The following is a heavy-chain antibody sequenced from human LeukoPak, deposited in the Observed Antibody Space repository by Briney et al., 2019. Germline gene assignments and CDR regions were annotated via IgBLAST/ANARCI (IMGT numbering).Heavy chain of an antibody. V-gene: IGHV3-7*03. D-gene: IGHD3-3*01. Sequence: PGGSLRLSCAASGFTFSSYWMSWVRQAPGKRPQWVANIKQDGSETYYVGSVKGRFTISRDNAKNSLYLQMNSLRAEDTAVYYCARDFSYERFDYWGQGALVTVSS. CDR3: ARDFSYERFDY. CDR1: GFTFSSYW. J-gene: IGHJ4*02. CDR2: IKQDGSET.